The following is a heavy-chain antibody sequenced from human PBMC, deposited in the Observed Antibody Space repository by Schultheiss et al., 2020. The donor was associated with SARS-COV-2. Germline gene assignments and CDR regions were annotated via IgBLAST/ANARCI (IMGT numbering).Heavy chain of an antibody. Sequence: SETLSLTCTVSGGSISSYYWSWIRQPPGKGLEWIGRIYTSGSTNYNPSLKSRVTISVDTSKNQFSLNLSSVTAADTAVYYCARSPTVTRFYYMDVWGKGTTVTVSS. J-gene: IGHJ6*03. CDR1: GGSISSYY. CDR3: ARSPTVTRFYYMDV. V-gene: IGHV4-4*07. D-gene: IGHD4-17*01. CDR2: IYTSGST.